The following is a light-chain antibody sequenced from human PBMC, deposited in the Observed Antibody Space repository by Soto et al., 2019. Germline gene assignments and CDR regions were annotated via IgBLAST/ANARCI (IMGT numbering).Light chain of an antibody. V-gene: IGLV2-14*01. Sequence: QSALTQPASVSGSPGQSITISCTGTSSDVGGYNYVSWYQHHPGKVPKRMIYEVSNRPLGISNRFSGSKSGNTASLTISGLQSEDEADYYCSSYTTSYTQVFGGGTQLTVL. CDR1: SSDVGGYNY. J-gene: IGLJ2*01. CDR2: EVS. CDR3: SSYTTSYTQV.